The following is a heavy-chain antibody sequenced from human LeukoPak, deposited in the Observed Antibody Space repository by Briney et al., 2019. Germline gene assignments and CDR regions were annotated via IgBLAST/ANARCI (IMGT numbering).Heavy chain of an antibody. CDR3: AKEEYQLLWEYYFDY. J-gene: IGHJ4*02. D-gene: IGHD2-2*01. CDR1: GFTFSNYV. Sequence: GGSLRLSCSASGFTFSNYVMSWVRQAPGKGLDWVSAISGSGGSTYYADSVKGRFTISRDNSKNTLYLQMNSLRAEDTAVYYCAKEEYQLLWEYYFDYWGQGTLVTVSS. CDR2: ISGSGGST. V-gene: IGHV3-23*01.